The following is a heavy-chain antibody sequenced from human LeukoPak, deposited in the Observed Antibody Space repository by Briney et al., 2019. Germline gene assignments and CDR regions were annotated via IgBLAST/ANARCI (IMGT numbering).Heavy chain of an antibody. J-gene: IGHJ3*02. CDR3: AREGREHDAFDI. CDR2: ISTYNGNT. D-gene: IGHD1/OR15-1a*01. V-gene: IGHV1-18*01. Sequence: ASVKVSCKASGYTFTSYGISWVRQARGQGLEWMGWISTYNGNTNYAQKLQGRVTLTTDTSTSTAYMELRSLRADDAAVYYCAREGREHDAFDIWGQGTMVIVSS. CDR1: GYTFTSYG.